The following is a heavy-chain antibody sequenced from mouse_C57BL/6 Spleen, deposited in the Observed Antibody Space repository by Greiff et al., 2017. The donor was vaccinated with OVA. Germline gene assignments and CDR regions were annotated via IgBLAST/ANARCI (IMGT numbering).Heavy chain of an antibody. CDR1: GFTFSSYG. Sequence: DVHLVESGGDLVKPGGSLKLSCAASGFTFSSYGMSWVRQTPDKRLEWVATISSGGSYTYYPDSVKGRFTISRDNAKNTLYLQMSSLKSEDTAMYYCARRIAGITTVVATDFDVWGTGTTVTVSS. J-gene: IGHJ1*03. CDR2: ISSGGSYT. V-gene: IGHV5-6*02. CDR3: ARRIAGITTVVATDFDV. D-gene: IGHD1-1*01.